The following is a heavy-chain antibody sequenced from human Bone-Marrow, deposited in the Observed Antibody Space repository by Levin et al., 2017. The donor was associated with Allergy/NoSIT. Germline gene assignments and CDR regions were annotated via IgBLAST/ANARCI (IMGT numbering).Heavy chain of an antibody. J-gene: IGHJ4*02. Sequence: GGSLRLSCAASGFTFSSYAMSWVRQAPGKGLEWVSAISGSGGSTYYADSVKGRFTISRDNSKNTLYLQMNSLRAEDTAVYYCAKVETKNDILTGSLDYWGQGTLVTVSS. CDR3: AKVETKNDILTGSLDY. CDR2: ISGSGGST. D-gene: IGHD3-9*01. CDR1: GFTFSSYA. V-gene: IGHV3-23*01.